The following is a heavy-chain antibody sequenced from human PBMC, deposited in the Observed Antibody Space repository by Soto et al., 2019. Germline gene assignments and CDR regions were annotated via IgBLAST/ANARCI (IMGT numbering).Heavy chain of an antibody. D-gene: IGHD3-16*01. V-gene: IGHV4-59*01. CDR3: ATAAPNEYVPNYYPMDV. CDR1: GASISSYY. Sequence: SETLSLTCSVSGASISSYYWSWIRQPPGKGLEWIGYIYYRGSTNYNPSLKSRVTISVDTSKNQVSLKLTSVTAADTAVYYCATAAPNEYVPNYYPMDVWGRGTTVTVSS. CDR2: IYYRGST. J-gene: IGHJ6*03.